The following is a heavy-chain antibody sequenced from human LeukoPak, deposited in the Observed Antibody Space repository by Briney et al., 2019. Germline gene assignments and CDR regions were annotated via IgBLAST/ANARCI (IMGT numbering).Heavy chain of an antibody. CDR2: ISSSGSTI. CDR1: GFTFSSYS. D-gene: IGHD6-6*01. Sequence: GGSLRLSCAASGFTFSSYSMNWVRQAPGKGLEWVSYISSSGSTIYYADSVKGRFTISRDNAKNSLYLQMNSLRAEDTAVYYCASDIAARLAYWGQGTLVTVSS. CDR3: ASDIAARLAY. J-gene: IGHJ4*02. V-gene: IGHV3-48*04.